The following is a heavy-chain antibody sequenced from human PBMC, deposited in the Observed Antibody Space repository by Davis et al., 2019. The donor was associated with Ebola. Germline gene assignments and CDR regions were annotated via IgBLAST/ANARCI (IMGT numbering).Heavy chain of an antibody. V-gene: IGHV1-3*01. CDR1: GYTFTSYA. Sequence: ASVKVSCKASGYTFTSYAMHWVRQAPGQRLEWMGWINAGNGNTKYSQKFQGRVTITRDTSASTAYMELSSLRSEDTAVYYCARDGGSSTTGYDAFDIWGQGTMVTVSS. CDR2: INAGNGNT. J-gene: IGHJ3*02. CDR3: ARDGGSSTTGYDAFDI. D-gene: IGHD2-2*01.